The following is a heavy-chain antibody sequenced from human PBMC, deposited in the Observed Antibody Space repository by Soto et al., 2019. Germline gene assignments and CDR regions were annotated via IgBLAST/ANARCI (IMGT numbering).Heavy chain of an antibody. CDR2: IYYSGST. Sequence: SETLSLTCTVSGGSISSGGYYWSWIRQHPGKGLEWIGYIYYSGSTYYNPSLKSRVTISVDTSKNQFSLKLSSVTAADTAVYYCARVDGPDRDTAMVTNYWGQGTLVTVS. V-gene: IGHV4-31*03. J-gene: IGHJ4*02. CDR3: ARVDGPDRDTAMVTNY. D-gene: IGHD5-18*01. CDR1: GGSISSGGYY.